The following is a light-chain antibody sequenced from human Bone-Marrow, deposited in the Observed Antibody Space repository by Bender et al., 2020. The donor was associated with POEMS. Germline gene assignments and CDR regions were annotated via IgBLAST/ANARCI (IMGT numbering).Light chain of an antibody. CDR2: KDT. CDR1: ALSNQY. J-gene: IGLJ3*02. V-gene: IGLV3-25*03. Sequence: SYELTQPPSVSVSPGQTAKISCSGDALSNQYGFWYQQKAGQAPVLMIYKDTERPSGIPERFSGSRSGTTVTLTISGVQAEDEADYYCHSTGNTHSWLFGGGTKLTVL. CDR3: HSTGNTHSWL.